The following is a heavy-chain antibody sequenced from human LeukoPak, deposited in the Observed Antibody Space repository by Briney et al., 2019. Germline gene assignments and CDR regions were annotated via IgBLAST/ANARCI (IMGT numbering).Heavy chain of an antibody. J-gene: IGHJ4*02. CDR3: ARDPGYVVPAALYYFDY. CDR2: IYTSGST. D-gene: IGHD2-2*01. Sequence: SETLSLTCTVSGGSISSYYWSWIRQPAGKGLEWIGRIYTSGSTNYNPSLKSRVTMSVDTSKNQFSLKLSSVTAADTAVYYCARDPGYVVPAALYYFDYWGQGTLVTVSS. V-gene: IGHV4-4*07. CDR1: GGSISSYY.